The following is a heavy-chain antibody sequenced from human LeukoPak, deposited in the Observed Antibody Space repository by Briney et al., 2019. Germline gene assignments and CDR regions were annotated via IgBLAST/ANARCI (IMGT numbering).Heavy chain of an antibody. CDR3: ATGGRSGMAFDF. V-gene: IGHV3-53*01. J-gene: IGHJ4*02. CDR2: IYGGGNT. Sequence: GGSLLLSCSFSGFIATSNYMAWVRQSPGKGLQWISFIYGGGNTLYADSVRDRFSISRDNSKSTLYLQMSSLRVEDTAVYYCATGGRSGMAFDFWGQGTLVTVSS. CDR1: GFIATSNY. D-gene: IGHD2-8*01.